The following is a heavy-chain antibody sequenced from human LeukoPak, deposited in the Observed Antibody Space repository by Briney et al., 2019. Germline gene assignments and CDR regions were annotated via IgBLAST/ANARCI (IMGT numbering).Heavy chain of an antibody. Sequence: GSLRLSCAASGFTVSSNYMSWVRPAPGKGLEWVSIIYSGGSTYYADSVKGRFTISRDNSKNTLYLQMNNLRAEDTAVYYCARVTIYSGSIRRGYMDVWGKGTTVTVSS. CDR3: ARVTIYSGSIRRGYMDV. D-gene: IGHD1-26*01. CDR2: IYSGGST. CDR1: GFTVSSNY. J-gene: IGHJ6*03. V-gene: IGHV3-53*01.